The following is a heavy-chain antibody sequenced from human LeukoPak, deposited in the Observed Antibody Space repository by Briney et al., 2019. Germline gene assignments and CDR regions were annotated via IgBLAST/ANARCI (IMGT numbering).Heavy chain of an antibody. CDR1: ADSFSGYF. J-gene: IGHJ4*02. CDR3: ARDHGDYGFDY. CDR2: INHGGST. Sequence: SETLSLTCSIYADSFSGYFWTWIRQPPGKGLEWIGEINHGGSTNYNPSLKSRVTMSLDTSKSQFSLKLTSVTAADTAVYYCARDHGDYGFDYWGQGTLVTVSS. D-gene: IGHD4-17*01. V-gene: IGHV4-34*01.